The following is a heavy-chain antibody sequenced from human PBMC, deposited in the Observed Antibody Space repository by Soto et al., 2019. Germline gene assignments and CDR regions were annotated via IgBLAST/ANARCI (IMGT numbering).Heavy chain of an antibody. CDR3: ARNPIYGGNSGAFDI. V-gene: IGHV1-18*01. J-gene: IGHJ3*02. CDR2: ISAYNGNT. CDR1: GYTFTSYG. Sequence: SSVKVSCKASGYTFTSYGISWVRQAPGQGLEWMGWISAYNGNTNYAQKLQGRVTMTTDTSTSTAYMELRSLRSDDTAVYYCARNPIYGGNSGAFDIWGQGTMVTVSS. D-gene: IGHD4-17*01.